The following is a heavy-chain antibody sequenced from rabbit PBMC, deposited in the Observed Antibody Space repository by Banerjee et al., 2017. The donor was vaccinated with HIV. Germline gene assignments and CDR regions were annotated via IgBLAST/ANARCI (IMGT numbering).Heavy chain of an antibody. CDR1: GFSFSSSDY. CDR3: ARDLAGVIGWNFNL. V-gene: IGHV1S40*01. Sequence: QSLEESGGDLVKPGASLTLTCTASGFSFSSSDYMCWVRQAPGKGLEWIACIYAGSSGNTYYASWAKGRFTISKASWTTVTLQMTSLTAADTASYFCARDLAGVIGWNFNLWGPGTLVTVS. D-gene: IGHD4-1*01. J-gene: IGHJ4*01. CDR2: IYAGSSGNT.